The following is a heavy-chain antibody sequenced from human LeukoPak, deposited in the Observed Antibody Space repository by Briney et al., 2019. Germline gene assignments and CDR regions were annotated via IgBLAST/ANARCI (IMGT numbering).Heavy chain of an antibody. CDR2: ISSSSSYI. CDR1: GFTFSSYS. D-gene: IGHD6-13*01. Sequence: GGSLRLSCAASGFTFSSYSMNWVRQAPGKGLEWVSSISSSSSYIYYADSVKGRFTISRDNAKNSLYLQMNSLRAEDTAVYYCARDVPHTIAAADYWGQGTLVTVSS. V-gene: IGHV3-21*01. CDR3: ARDVPHTIAAADY. J-gene: IGHJ4*02.